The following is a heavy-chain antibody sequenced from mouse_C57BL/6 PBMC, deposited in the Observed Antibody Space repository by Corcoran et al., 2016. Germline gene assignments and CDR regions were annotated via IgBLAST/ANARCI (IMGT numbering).Heavy chain of an antibody. CDR1: GYTFTTYG. CDR2: INTYSGVP. J-gene: IGHJ3*01. D-gene: IGHD1-1*01. V-gene: IGHV9-3*01. Sequence: QIQLVQPGPELKKPGETVKNSCKASGYTFTTYGMSWVKQAPGKGLKWMGWINTYSGVPTYADDFKGRFAFSLETSASTAYLQINNLKNEDTATYFCAVLYYGSSCAGFAYWGQGTLVTVSA. CDR3: AVLYYGSSCAGFAY.